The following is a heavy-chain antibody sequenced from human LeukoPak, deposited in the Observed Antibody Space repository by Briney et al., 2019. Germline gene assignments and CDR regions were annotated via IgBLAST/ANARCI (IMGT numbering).Heavy chain of an antibody. CDR1: GFTFRNYG. Sequence: SGGTLRLSCAASGFTFRNYGMGWVRQVPGKGLEWVSSIDASGGTTHYADSVKGRFTTSRNNSKNTLYLQMNSLTAEDTAVYYCAKDRTGVTGADWFDPWGQGALVTVPS. V-gene: IGHV3-23*01. D-gene: IGHD3-3*01. J-gene: IGHJ5*02. CDR3: AKDRTGVTGADWFDP. CDR2: IDASGGTT.